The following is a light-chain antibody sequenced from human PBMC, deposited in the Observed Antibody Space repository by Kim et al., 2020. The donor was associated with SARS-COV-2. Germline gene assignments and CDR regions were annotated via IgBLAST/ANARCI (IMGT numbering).Light chain of an antibody. J-gene: IGKJ4*01. CDR3: QQYKKWPLT. CDR1: QSVSNN. V-gene: IGKV3-15*01. CDR2: GAS. Sequence: EIVMTQSPATLSVSPGERATLSCRASQSVSNNLAWYQQKPGQAPRLLIFGASSRATGIPARFSGSGSGTEFTLTIDSLESEDVAIYYCQQYKKWPLTFGGGTKVDIK.